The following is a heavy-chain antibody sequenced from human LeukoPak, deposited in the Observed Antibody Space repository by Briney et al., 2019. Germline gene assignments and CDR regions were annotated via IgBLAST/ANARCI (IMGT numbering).Heavy chain of an antibody. D-gene: IGHD6-6*01. CDR2: ISYDGSNK. Sequence: GGSLRLSCAASGFTFSSYGMHWVRQAPGKGLEWVAVISYDGSNKYYADSVKGRFTISRDNSKNTLYLQMNSLRAEDTAVYYCAKVLQYSSSKIHYYYYYGMDVWGQGTTVTVSS. V-gene: IGHV3-30*18. CDR1: GFTFSSYG. J-gene: IGHJ6*02. CDR3: AKVLQYSSSKIHYYYYYGMDV.